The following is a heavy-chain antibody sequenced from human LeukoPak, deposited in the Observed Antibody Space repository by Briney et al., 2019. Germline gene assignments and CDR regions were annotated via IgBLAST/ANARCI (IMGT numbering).Heavy chain of an antibody. CDR3: ARRDSSSWNNWFDP. V-gene: IGHV4-4*02. J-gene: IGHJ5*02. CDR1: GGSISSSNW. CDR2: INHSGST. Sequence: SGTLSLTCAVSGGSISSSNWWSWVRQPPGKGLEWIGEINHSGSTNYNPSLKSRVTISVDTSKNQFSLKLSSVTAADTAVYYCARRDSSSWNNWFDPWGQGTLVTVSS. D-gene: IGHD6-13*01.